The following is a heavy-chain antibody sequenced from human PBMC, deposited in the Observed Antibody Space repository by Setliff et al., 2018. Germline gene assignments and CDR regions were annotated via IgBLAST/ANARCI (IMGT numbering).Heavy chain of an antibody. CDR1: GGSIDSHY. V-gene: IGHV4-59*11. Sequence: SETLSLTCSVSGGSIDSHYWSWIRQPPGKGLEWIGSIYYSGNTNYNPSLKSRVTISIDTSKHQFSLKLSSVTAADTAVYHCARGKTFFGAFIRAFDIWGQGRMVTVSS. CDR2: IYYSGNT. CDR3: ARGKTFFGAFIRAFDI. J-gene: IGHJ3*02. D-gene: IGHD3-3*01.